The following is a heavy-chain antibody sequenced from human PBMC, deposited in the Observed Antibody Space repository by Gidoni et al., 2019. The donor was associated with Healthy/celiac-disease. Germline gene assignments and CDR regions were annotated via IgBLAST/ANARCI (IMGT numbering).Heavy chain of an antibody. CDR2: IYYSGST. J-gene: IGHJ5*02. CDR3: ARIQPGRRGFDP. CDR1: GGSISSYY. V-gene: IGHV4-59*01. Sequence: QVQLQESRPGLVKPSVTLSLTCTRSGGSISSYYWSWLRQPPGKGLEWIGYIYYSGSTNYNPSLKSRVTISVDTSKNQFSLKLSSVTAADTAVYYCARIQPGRRGFDPWGQGTLVTVSS.